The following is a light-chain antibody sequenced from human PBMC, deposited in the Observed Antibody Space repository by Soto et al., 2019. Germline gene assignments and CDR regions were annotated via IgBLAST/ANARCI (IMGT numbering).Light chain of an antibody. CDR1: QSVSSN. V-gene: IGKV3-15*01. Sequence: EIVMTQSPATLSVSPWERATLSCRASQSVSSNLAWYQQKPGQAPRLLIYGASTRATGIPARFSGSGSGTEFTLTISSLQSEDFAVYYCQQYENWPPRTFGHGTKVDI. J-gene: IGKJ1*01. CDR3: QQYENWPPRT. CDR2: GAS.